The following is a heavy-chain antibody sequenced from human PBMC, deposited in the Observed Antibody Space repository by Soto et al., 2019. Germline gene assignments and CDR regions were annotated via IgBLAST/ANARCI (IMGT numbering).Heavy chain of an antibody. Sequence: QVQLVQSGAAVKKPGSSVKVSCKASGGTFSSYAISWVRQAPGQGLEWMGGIIPIFGTANYAQKFQGRVTITADESTSTAYMELGSLRSEDTAVYYCARGREEICSGGSCSLDYWGQGTLVTVSS. CDR3: ARGREEICSGGSCSLDY. CDR1: GGTFSSYA. D-gene: IGHD2-15*01. J-gene: IGHJ4*02. CDR2: IIPIFGTA. V-gene: IGHV1-69*12.